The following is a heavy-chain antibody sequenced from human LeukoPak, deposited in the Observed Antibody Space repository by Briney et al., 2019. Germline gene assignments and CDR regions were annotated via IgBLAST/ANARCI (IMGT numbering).Heavy chain of an antibody. J-gene: IGHJ4*02. CDR2: ISSSSSTI. Sequence: GGSLRLSCAASGFTFSSYSMNWVRQAPGKGLEWVSYISSSSSTIYYADSVKGRFTISRDNAKNSLYLQMNGLRAEDTAIYYCTRNNYGIDYWGQGTLVTVSS. D-gene: IGHD4-11*01. CDR1: GFTFSSYS. V-gene: IGHV3-48*04. CDR3: TRNNYGIDY.